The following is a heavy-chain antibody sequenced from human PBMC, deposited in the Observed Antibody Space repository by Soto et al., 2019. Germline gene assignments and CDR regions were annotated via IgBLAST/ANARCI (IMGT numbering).Heavy chain of an antibody. J-gene: IGHJ6*02. V-gene: IGHV3-48*04. CDR1: GFTFSSYS. CDR3: ARDRPYYYYGMDV. Sequence: GGSLRLSCAASGFTFSSYSMNWVRQAPGSGLVWVSYISSNGSSICYADSVKGRFTISRDNAKNTLYLQMNSLRAEDTAVYYCARDRPYYYYGMDVWGQGTTVTVSS. CDR2: ISSNGSSI.